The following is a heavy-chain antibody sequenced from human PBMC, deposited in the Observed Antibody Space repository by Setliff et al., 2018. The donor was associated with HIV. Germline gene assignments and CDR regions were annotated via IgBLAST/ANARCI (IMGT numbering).Heavy chain of an antibody. CDR2: IYYTGST. CDR1: GGSITSGGYY. V-gene: IGHV4-31*03. D-gene: IGHD5-12*01. CDR3: ARVVPREVAPGGFDI. Sequence: PSETLSLTCTVSGGSITSGGYYWNWIRQHPGKGLEWIGYIYYTGSTYYNPSLKSRVTILLDTSKNQFSLKLTSVTATDTAVYFCARVVPREVAPGGFDIWGQGTMVTVSS. J-gene: IGHJ3*02.